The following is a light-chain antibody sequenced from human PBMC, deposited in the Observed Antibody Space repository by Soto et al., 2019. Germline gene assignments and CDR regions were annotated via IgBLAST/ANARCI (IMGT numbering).Light chain of an antibody. V-gene: IGKV3-11*01. CDR3: QQRNIWPPC. J-gene: IGKJ3*01. CDR2: NAS. Sequence: EIVLTQSPATLSLSPGERATLSYRASQSVSSSLAWYQQKPGQAPRLLIYNASNRATGIPARFSGSGSGTDFTLTISSLEPEDFAVYYCQQRNIWPPCFGPGTKVDIK. CDR1: QSVSSS.